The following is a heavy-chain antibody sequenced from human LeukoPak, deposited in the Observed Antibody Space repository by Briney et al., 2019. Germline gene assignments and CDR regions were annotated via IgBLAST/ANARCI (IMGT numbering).Heavy chain of an antibody. CDR3: AQGGHDFNHFYY. CDR2: IKGGGGDP. CDR1: GFTFRTYA. Sequence: GGSLRLSCAASGFTFRTYAMVWVRQAPGEGLEWVSSIKGGGGDPFYADSVRGRFTISRDKSKKTLYLQLNSLRPEDTAVYFCAQGGHDFNHFYYRGQGTLVTVSS. D-gene: IGHD2-21*02. V-gene: IGHV3-23*01. J-gene: IGHJ4*02.